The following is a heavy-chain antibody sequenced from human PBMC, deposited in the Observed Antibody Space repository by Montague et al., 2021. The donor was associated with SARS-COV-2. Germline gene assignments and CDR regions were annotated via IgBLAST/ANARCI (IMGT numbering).Heavy chain of an antibody. CDR3: ARRLAYSDYDSGLDV. CDR1: GDSVSSNSAV. V-gene: IGHV6-1*01. D-gene: IGHD5-12*01. J-gene: IGHJ6*02. Sequence: CAISGDSVSSNSAVWNWIRQTPSRGLEWLGTTYYRNKWYNDYAVSANSRITINPDTSNNQFSLQLNSVTPEATAVYYCARRLAYSDYDSGLDVWGQGTTVTVS. CDR2: TYYRNKWYN.